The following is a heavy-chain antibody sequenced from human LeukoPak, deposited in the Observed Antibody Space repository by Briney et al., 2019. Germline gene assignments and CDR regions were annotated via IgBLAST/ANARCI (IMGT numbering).Heavy chain of an antibody. V-gene: IGHV3-66*01. CDR1: GFSVSSNY. J-gene: IGHJ4*02. CDR2: IYSGGSE. CDR3: AKDGRVRGTFYFDY. D-gene: IGHD3-10*01. Sequence: GGSLRLSCAASGFSVSSNYMSWVRQAPGKGLEWVSVIYSGGSEYYADSVKGRFTISRDNFKNRLYLQMNSLRAEDTAVYYCAKDGRVRGTFYFDYWGQGTLVTVSS.